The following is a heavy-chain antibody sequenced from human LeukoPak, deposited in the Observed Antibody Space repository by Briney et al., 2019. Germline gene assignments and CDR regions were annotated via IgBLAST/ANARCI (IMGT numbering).Heavy chain of an antibody. CDR1: GGTFSSYA. CDR3: ARVLGWELLGYFDL. J-gene: IGHJ2*01. CDR2: ISAYNGNT. V-gene: IGHV1-18*01. D-gene: IGHD1-26*01. Sequence: ASVKVSCKASGGTFSSYAISWVRQAPGQGLEWMGWISAYNGNTNYAQKLQGRVTMTTDTSTSTAYMELRSLRSDDTAVYYCARVLGWELLGYFDLWGRGTLVTVSS.